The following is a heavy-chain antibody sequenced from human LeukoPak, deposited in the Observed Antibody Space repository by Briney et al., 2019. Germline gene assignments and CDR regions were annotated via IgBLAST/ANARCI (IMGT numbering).Heavy chain of an antibody. CDR2: IWYDGSNK. V-gene: IGHV3-33*01. CDR1: GFTFSIYG. J-gene: IGHJ4*02. CDR3: ARADSSSWWD. Sequence: GGSLRLSCAASGFTFSIYGFHWVRRAPGKGLEWVAVIWYDGSNKYYGDSVKGRFTISRDNSKNTVYLHMNSLRAEDTAVYYCARADSSSWWDWGQGTLVTVSS. D-gene: IGHD6-13*01.